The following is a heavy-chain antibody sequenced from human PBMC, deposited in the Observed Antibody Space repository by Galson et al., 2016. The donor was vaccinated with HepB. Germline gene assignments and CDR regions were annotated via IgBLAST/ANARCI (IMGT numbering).Heavy chain of an antibody. CDR3: ARNYYDSSVPTS. CDR2: IRSKFFGATK. D-gene: IGHD3-22*01. V-gene: IGHV3-49*03. J-gene: IGHJ5*02. CDR1: GFKFEDSP. Sequence: SLRLSCAASGFKFEDSPISWFRQTPGKGLEWVGFIRSKFFGATKQYAAPVKGRFTISRDDDRAIVYLEMSSLQIDDAGMYFCARNYYDSSVPTSWGQGTPVAVSS.